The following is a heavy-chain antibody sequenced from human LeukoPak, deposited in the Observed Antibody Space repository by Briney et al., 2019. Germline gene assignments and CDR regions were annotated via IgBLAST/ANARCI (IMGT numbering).Heavy chain of an antibody. J-gene: IGHJ4*02. CDR1: GFIFDDYG. CDR2: INWDGYST. CDR3: VRELRTDYAFDS. Sequence: GGSLRLSCAAPGFIFDDYGMTWVRQGPGKGLECGSGINWDGYSTGYEGSVRGRFTISRDNAKSTLYLQMNSLRPEDTALYYCVRELRTDYAFDSWGQGTLVTVSS. D-gene: IGHD4/OR15-4a*01. V-gene: IGHV3-20*04.